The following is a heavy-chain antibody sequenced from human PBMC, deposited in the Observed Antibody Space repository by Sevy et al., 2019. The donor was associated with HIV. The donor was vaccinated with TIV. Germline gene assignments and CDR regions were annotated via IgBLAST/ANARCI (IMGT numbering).Heavy chain of an antibody. D-gene: IGHD4-4*01. CDR2: INHSGST. CDR3: ARGKRYSNYLYYYYYGMDV. V-gene: IGHV4-34*01. CDR1: GGSFSGYY. Sequence: SETLSPTCAVYGGSFSGYYWSWIRQPPGKGLEWIGEINHSGSTNYNPSLKSRVTISVDTSKNQFSLKLSSVTAADTAVYYCARGKRYSNYLYYYYYGMDVWGQGTTVTVSS. J-gene: IGHJ6*02.